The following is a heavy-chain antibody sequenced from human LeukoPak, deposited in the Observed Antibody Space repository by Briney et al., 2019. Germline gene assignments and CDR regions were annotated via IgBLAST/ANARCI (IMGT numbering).Heavy chain of an antibody. Sequence: ASVKVSCKASGYTFTSYGISWVRQAPGQGLEWMGWISAYNGNTNYAQKLQGRVTMTTDTSTSTAYMELRSLRSDGTAVYYCARDQGIVVVPAATLYYYGMDVWGQGTTVTVSS. CDR1: GYTFTSYG. D-gene: IGHD2-2*01. CDR3: ARDQGIVVVPAATLYYYGMDV. CDR2: ISAYNGNT. J-gene: IGHJ6*02. V-gene: IGHV1-18*01.